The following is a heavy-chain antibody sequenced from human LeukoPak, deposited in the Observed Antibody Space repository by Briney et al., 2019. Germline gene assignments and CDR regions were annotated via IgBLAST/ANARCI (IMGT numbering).Heavy chain of an antibody. V-gene: IGHV3-49*04. J-gene: IGHJ4*02. D-gene: IGHD6-19*01. CDR2: IRRKAYGGTT. Sequence: GGSLRLSCTASGFTFGVYAMSWVRQARGRGLEWVVFIRRKAYGGTTGYAASVKGRFTISRDDSKSIAYLQMNSLKTEDTAVYYCTSSVAGYWGQGTVVTVSS. CDR1: GFTFGVYA. CDR3: TSSVAGY.